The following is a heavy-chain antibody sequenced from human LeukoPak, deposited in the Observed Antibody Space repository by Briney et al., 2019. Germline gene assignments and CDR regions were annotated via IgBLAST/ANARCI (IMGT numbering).Heavy chain of an antibody. Sequence: GGSLRLSCAASGFTFSSYSMNWVRQAPGKGLEWVSSISSSSSYIYYADSMKGRFTISRDNAKKSLYLQMNSLRAEDTAVYYCAKPWDSSGSIDYWGQGTLVTVSS. CDR2: ISSSSSYI. J-gene: IGHJ4*02. D-gene: IGHD3-22*01. V-gene: IGHV3-21*01. CDR1: GFTFSSYS. CDR3: AKPWDSSGSIDY.